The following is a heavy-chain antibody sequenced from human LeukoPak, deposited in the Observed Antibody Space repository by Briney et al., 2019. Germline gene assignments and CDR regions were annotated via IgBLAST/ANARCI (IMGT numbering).Heavy chain of an antibody. CDR3: ATSPKLSDY. CDR1: GFTFSVYG. Sequence: PGGSLRLSCAASGFTFSVYGMHWVRQAPGKGLEWVALFSADGINIYYADSVKGRFTISRDNSKNMLYLQMNSLRAEDTAVYYCATSPKLSDYWGQGTLVTVSS. J-gene: IGHJ4*02. CDR2: FSADGINI. D-gene: IGHD1-7*01. V-gene: IGHV3-33*08.